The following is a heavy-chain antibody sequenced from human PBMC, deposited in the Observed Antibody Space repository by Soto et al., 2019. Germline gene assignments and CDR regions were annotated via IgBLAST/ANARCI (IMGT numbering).Heavy chain of an antibody. CDR2: IFYSGST. Sequence: PLSHTYTVSGVSIRSGDYYWSWLRQPPGKGLEYIGYIFYSGSTYYNPSLKSRVTISLDTSKNQFSLKLTSVTAADTAVYYCARDRDCTGVSCLYGLDVWGQGTTVSVSS. CDR1: GVSIRSGDYY. D-gene: IGHD2-15*01. CDR3: ARDRDCTGVSCLYGLDV. V-gene: IGHV4-30-4*01. J-gene: IGHJ6*02.